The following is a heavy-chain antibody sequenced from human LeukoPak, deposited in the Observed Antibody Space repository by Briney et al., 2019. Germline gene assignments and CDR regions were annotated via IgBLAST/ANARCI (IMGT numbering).Heavy chain of an antibody. CDR1: GGSVSSGSYY. V-gene: IGHV4-61*01. Sequence: SEALSLTCTVSGGSVSSGSYYWSWIRPPPGKGLEWIGYIYYSESTNYNPSLRSRVTISVDTSKNQFSLKLSSVTAADTAVYYCARVITMIAVHAFDIWGQGTMVTVSS. J-gene: IGHJ3*02. D-gene: IGHD3-22*01. CDR2: IYYSEST. CDR3: ARVITMIAVHAFDI.